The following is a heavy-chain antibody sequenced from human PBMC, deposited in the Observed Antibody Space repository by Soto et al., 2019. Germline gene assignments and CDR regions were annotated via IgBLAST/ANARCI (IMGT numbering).Heavy chain of an antibody. Sequence: PGGSLRLSCAASGLTFSSYEMNWVRQAPGKGLEWVSYISSTGTTTYYADSVKGRFTVSRDDAKNSLYLQMNRLKVEDTAVYYCASAYRSSWSFDYWGQGTLVTVSS. J-gene: IGHJ4*02. CDR1: GLTFSSYE. CDR3: ASAYRSSWSFDY. CDR2: ISSTGTTT. V-gene: IGHV3-48*03. D-gene: IGHD6-13*01.